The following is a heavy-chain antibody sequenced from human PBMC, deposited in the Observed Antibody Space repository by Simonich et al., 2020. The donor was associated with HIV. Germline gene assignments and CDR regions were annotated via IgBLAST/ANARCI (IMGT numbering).Heavy chain of an antibody. J-gene: IGHJ2*01. CDR3: ARSGYSSRWSHWYFDL. CDR2: IYPSGST. CDR1: GYSISSGYY. Sequence: QVQLQESGPGLVKPSETLSLTCAVSGYSISSGYYWGWIRQPPGKGLEWIGSIYPSGSTYYNPSLKSRVTISVDTSKNQFSLKMRSVTAADTAVYYCARSGYSSRWSHWYFDLWGRGTLVTVSS. D-gene: IGHD6-13*01. V-gene: IGHV4-38-2*01.